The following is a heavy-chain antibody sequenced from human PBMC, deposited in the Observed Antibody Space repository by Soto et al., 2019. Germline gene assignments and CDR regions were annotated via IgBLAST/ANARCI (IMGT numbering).Heavy chain of an antibody. CDR2: FSGSGGST. Sequence: EVQLLESGGGLVQPGGSLRLSCAASGFTFSNYAMSWVRQAPGKGLEWVSAFSGSGGSTYYADSVKGRFTISRDNSKNTLYLQMNSLRAEDTAVYYCAKGLVSTTVVTPNDYWGQGTLVTVSS. V-gene: IGHV3-23*01. J-gene: IGHJ4*02. D-gene: IGHD4-17*01. CDR1: GFTFSNYA. CDR3: AKGLVSTTVVTPNDY.